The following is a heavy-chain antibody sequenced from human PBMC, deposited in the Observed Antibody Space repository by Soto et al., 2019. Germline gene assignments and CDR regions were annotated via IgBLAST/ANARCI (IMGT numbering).Heavy chain of an antibody. CDR3: ARLIGYCSSTSCYTKIAARSIGMDV. J-gene: IGHJ6*02. CDR2: IIPIFGTA. V-gene: IGHV1-69*06. Sequence: SVKVSCKASGGTFSSYAISWVRQAPGQGLEWMGGIIPIFGTANYAQKFQGRVTITEDKSTSTAYMELSSLRSEDTAVYYCARLIGYCSSTSCYTKIAARSIGMDVWGQGTPVTVSS. D-gene: IGHD2-2*02. CDR1: GGTFSSYA.